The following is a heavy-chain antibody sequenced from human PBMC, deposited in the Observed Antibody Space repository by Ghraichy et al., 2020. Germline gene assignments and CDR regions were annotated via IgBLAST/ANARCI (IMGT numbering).Heavy chain of an antibody. V-gene: IGHV3-53*01. CDR1: GFNVSSNY. Sequence: AGSLRLSCTASGFNVSSNYMSWVRQAPGKGLEWVSVSYRGDSSYYAGAVKGRFTMSRDNSKNTVDLQMNSVRVEDTAVYYCARVGPSSTSYAMDVWGQGTTVTVSS. J-gene: IGHJ6*02. CDR2: SYRGDSS. D-gene: IGHD6-6*01. CDR3: ARVGPSSTSYAMDV.